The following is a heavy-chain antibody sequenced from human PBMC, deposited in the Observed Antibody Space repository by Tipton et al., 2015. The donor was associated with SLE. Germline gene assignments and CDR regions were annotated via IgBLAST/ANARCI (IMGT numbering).Heavy chain of an antibody. CDR2: IYYSGST. CDR1: GGSVNSHY. CDR3: VMSEWKHDATAYPVGWFDP. Sequence: TLSLTCTVSGGSVNSHYWSWIRQPPGKGLEWIGYIYYSGSTNYKPSLKSRVTISVDTSKNQFSLTLSDVTVADTAVYYCVMSEWKHDATAYPVGWFDPWGQGTLVTVSS. D-gene: IGHD3-16*01. V-gene: IGHV4-59*02. J-gene: IGHJ5*02.